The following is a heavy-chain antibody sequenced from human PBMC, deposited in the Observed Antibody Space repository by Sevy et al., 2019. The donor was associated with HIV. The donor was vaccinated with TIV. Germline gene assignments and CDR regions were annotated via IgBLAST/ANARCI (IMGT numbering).Heavy chain of an antibody. Sequence: SETLSLTCTVSGGSVSSGSYYWSWIQQPPGKGLEWIGHIYYSGSTNYNPSHKSRVTMSVDTSKNQFSLKLSSVTAADTAVYDCAREGAVREGEYWFDPWGQGTLVTVSS. CDR2: IYYSGST. CDR3: AREGAVREGEYWFDP. J-gene: IGHJ5*02. D-gene: IGHD3-16*01. V-gene: IGHV4-61*01. CDR1: GGSVSSGSYY.